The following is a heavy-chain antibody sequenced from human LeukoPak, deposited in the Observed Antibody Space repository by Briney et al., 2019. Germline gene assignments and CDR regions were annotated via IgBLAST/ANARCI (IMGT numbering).Heavy chain of an antibody. CDR3: ARSKPLWFGELSGFQIDY. CDR2: MNPNSGNT. J-gene: IGHJ4*02. CDR1: GYTFTSYD. Sequence: ASVKVSCKASGYTFTSYDINWVRQATGQGLEWMGWMNPNSGNTGYAQKFQGRITMTRNTSISTAYMELSSLRSEDMTVYYCARSKPLWFGELSGFQIDYWGRGNLVSVSS. D-gene: IGHD3-10*01. V-gene: IGHV1-8*01.